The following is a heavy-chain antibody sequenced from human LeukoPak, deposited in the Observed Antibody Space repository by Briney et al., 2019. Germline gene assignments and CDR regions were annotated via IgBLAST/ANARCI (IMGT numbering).Heavy chain of an antibody. D-gene: IGHD3-9*01. CDR2: ISGSGGNR. CDR3: ARERDILTGPHFDY. Sequence: GGSLRLSCAASGFTFSNYAMSWVRQAPGKGLEWVSTISGSGGNRFYADSVRGRFTISRDNSKNTLYLQMSRLRAEDTAVYYCARERDILTGPHFDYWGQGTLVTVSS. CDR1: GFTFSNYA. V-gene: IGHV3-23*01. J-gene: IGHJ4*02.